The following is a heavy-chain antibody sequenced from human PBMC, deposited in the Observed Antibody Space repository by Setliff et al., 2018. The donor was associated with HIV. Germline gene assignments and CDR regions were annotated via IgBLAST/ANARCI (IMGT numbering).Heavy chain of an antibody. CDR1: GDSIDDFY. V-gene: IGHV4-4*09. CDR3: ARRKLSKGGAFDY. J-gene: IGHJ4*02. CDR2: IFSKVTT. Sequence: TLSLTCTVSGDSIDDFYWSWIRQPPGQGLEWIGYIFSKVTTNYSPSLKSRVTMSIDRSKSQFLLNLTSVNASDTAIYYCARRKLSKGGAFDYWGQGALVTVSS. D-gene: IGHD1-1*01.